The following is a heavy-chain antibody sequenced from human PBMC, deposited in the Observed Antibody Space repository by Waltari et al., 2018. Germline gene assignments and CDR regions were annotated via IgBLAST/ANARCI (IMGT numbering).Heavy chain of an antibody. D-gene: IGHD2-15*01. CDR1: GAYISNYN. V-gene: IGHV4-4*07. J-gene: IGHJ6*03. CDR3: ARDSIAPPAYMDV. Sequence: QVQLQESGPGLVKPSETLSPNCTVSGAYISNYNWLWIRQPAGKGLEWIGRIYISGSTNYNPSLTSRVTMYVDTSKNQLSLKLNSVTAADTAVYYCARDSIAPPAYMDVWGKGTTVTVSS. CDR2: IYISGST.